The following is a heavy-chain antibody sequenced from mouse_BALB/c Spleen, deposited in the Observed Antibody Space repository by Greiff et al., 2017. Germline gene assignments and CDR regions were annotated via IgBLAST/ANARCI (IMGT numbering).Heavy chain of an antibody. D-gene: IGHD6-2*01. CDR1: GYSITSGYY. CDR3: GGLFAMDY. CDR2: ISYDGSN. Sequence: EVQLQESGPGLVKPSQSLSLTCSVTGYSITSGYYWNWIRQFPGNKLEWMGYISYDGSNNYNPSLKNRISITRDTSKNQFFLKLNSVTTEDTATYYCGGLFAMDYWGQGTSVTVSS. J-gene: IGHJ4*01. V-gene: IGHV3-6*02.